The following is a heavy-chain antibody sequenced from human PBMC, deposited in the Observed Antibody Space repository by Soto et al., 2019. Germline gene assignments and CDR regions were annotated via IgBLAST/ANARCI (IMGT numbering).Heavy chain of an antibody. Sequence: VESLGISCSDSGYSFTRYWIICLLQMPGKGLEWMGRIDASDSYTNYSPSFQGHVTISADKCISTAYLQWSSLEGSDTAMYYCARRAAGLIITWGQGTLVTVSS. CDR1: GYSFTRYW. V-gene: IGHV5-10-1*01. CDR3: ARRAAGLIIT. D-gene: IGHD6-13*01. CDR2: IDASDSYT. J-gene: IGHJ5*02.